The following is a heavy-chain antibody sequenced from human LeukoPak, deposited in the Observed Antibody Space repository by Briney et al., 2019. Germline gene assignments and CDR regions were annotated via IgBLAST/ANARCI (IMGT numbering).Heavy chain of an antibody. CDR2: ISAYNGNT. V-gene: IGHV1-18*01. Sequence: APVKVSCKASGYTFTSYGISWVRQAPGQGLEWMGWISAYNGNTNYAQKLQGRVTMTTDTSTSTAYMELRSLRSDDTAVYYCARGEYRIAAAGHYFDYWGQGTLVTVSS. CDR3: ARGEYRIAAAGHYFDY. J-gene: IGHJ4*02. CDR1: GYTFTSYG. D-gene: IGHD6-13*01.